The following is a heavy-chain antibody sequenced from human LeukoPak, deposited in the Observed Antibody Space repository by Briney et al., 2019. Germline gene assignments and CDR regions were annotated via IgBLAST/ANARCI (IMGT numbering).Heavy chain of an antibody. V-gene: IGHV3-23*01. D-gene: IGHD4-17*01. Sequence: PGGSLRLSCAASGFTFSTFAMIWVRQPPGKGLEWVSSIFPSGGEIHYADSVRGRFTISRDNSKNTLYLQMNSLRAEDTAVYYCAKVSLYGEDFDYWGQGTLVTVSS. J-gene: IGHJ4*02. CDR1: GFTFSTFA. CDR3: AKVSLYGEDFDY. CDR2: IFPSGGEI.